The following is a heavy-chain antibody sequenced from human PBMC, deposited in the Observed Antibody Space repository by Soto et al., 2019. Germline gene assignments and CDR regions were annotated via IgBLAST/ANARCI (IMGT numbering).Heavy chain of an antibody. J-gene: IGHJ4*02. Sequence: GGSLRLSCAASGGPFSSYAMSWVRQAPGKGLEWVSAISGSGGSTYYADSVKGRFTISRDNSKNTLYLQMNSLRAEDTAVYYCAKDLALYSSSWYLDYWGQGTLVTVSS. CDR1: GGPFSSYA. CDR2: ISGSGGST. CDR3: AKDLALYSSSWYLDY. V-gene: IGHV3-23*01. D-gene: IGHD6-13*01.